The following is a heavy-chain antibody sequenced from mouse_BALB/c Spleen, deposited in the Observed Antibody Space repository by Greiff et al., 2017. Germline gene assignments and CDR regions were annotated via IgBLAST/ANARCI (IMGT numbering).Heavy chain of an antibody. D-gene: IGHD2-1*01. Sequence: VQLQESGPELVKPGASVKISCKASGYTFTDYYINWVKQKPGQGLEWIGWIYPGSGNTKYNEKFKGKATLTVDTSSSTAYMQLSSLTSEDTAVYFCARMEGKAWFAYWGQGTLVTVSA. J-gene: IGHJ3*01. V-gene: IGHV1-84*02. CDR2: IYPGSGNT. CDR3: ARMEGKAWFAY. CDR1: GYTFTDYY.